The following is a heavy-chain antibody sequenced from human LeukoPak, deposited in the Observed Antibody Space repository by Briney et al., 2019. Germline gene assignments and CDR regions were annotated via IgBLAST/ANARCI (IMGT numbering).Heavy chain of an antibody. CDR2: ISAYNGNT. Sequence: ASVKVSCKASGYTFTSYGISWVRQAPGQGLEWMGWISAYNGNTNYAQKLQGRVTMTTDTSTSTAYMELGSLRSDDTAVYYCARVGALVATTQYFQHWGQGTLVTVSS. CDR1: GYTFTSYG. CDR3: ARVGALVATTQYFQH. V-gene: IGHV1-18*01. J-gene: IGHJ1*01. D-gene: IGHD5-12*01.